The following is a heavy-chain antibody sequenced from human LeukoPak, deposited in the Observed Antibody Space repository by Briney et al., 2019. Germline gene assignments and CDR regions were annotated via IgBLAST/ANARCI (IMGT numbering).Heavy chain of an antibody. CDR2: ISSGGNT. V-gene: IGHV3-23*01. D-gene: IGHD2-21*01. Sequence: GGSLRLSCAASGFTFSTYAMSWVRPTPGKGLEWVSGISSGGNTQYTDSVKGRFTVSRDNSKNTLHLQMDSLRAEDTAIYYCTKDRRQRVVPYFDSLGQGTVVTDSP. CDR3: TKDRRQRVVPYFDS. CDR1: GFTFSTYA. J-gene: IGHJ4*02.